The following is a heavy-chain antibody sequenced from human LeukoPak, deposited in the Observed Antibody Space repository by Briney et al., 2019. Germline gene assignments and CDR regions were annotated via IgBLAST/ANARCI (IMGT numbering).Heavy chain of an antibody. CDR3: TNYDDSSDVWGY. D-gene: IGHD3-22*01. Sequence: PGGSLRLSCAASGFTFSDSGMHRVRQAPGKGLEWVGRMRSKTQNYATAYAASVKGRFTISRDDSKNTAFLQMNSLKTEDTVVYYCTNYDDSSDVWGYWGQGTLVTVSS. CDR2: MRSKTQNYAT. V-gene: IGHV3-73*01. CDR1: GFTFSDSG. J-gene: IGHJ1*01.